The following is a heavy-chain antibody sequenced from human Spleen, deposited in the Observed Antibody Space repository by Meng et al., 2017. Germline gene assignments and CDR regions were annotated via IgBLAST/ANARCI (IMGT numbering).Heavy chain of an antibody. V-gene: IGHV4-34*01. J-gene: IGHJ4*02. CDR2: INHSGST. D-gene: IGHD2-21*01. CDR1: GGSFSAYD. CDR3: RLAYCMGDCVDY. Sequence: QVQVQQWGAGLLKPSETLSLTCAFYGGSFSAYDWSGIRQPPGKGLEWLGQINHSGSTNDNPSLKSRVTISIDTSRNQLSLKLSSVTAADTAAYYCRLAYCMGDCVDYWGQGTLVTVSS.